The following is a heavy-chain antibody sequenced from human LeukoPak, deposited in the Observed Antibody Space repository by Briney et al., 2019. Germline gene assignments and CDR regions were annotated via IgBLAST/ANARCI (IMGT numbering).Heavy chain of an antibody. V-gene: IGHV3-30*02. Sequence: GGSLRLSCVASGFTFSNYGMHWARQAPGKGLEWVAFIEYDATNKYYADSVKGRFTISRDNSKKTVYLQMNRLRPEDTALYFCAKDIRRGDNYGYDQFAFWGHGTLVTVSS. J-gene: IGHJ4*01. CDR2: IEYDATNK. D-gene: IGHD5-18*01. CDR1: GFTFSNYG. CDR3: AKDIRRGDNYGYDQFAF.